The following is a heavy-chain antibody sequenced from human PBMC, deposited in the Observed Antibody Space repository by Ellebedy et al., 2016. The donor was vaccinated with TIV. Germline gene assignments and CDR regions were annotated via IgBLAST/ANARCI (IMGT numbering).Heavy chain of an antibody. D-gene: IGHD6-19*01. Sequence: GESLKISXAASGFTFSNAWMSWVRQAPGKGLEWVANIKQDGSEKYYVDSVKGRFTISRDNAKNSLYLQMNSLRTEDTAVYYCAKDRWRGSGWPSDFDYWGQGTLVTVSS. CDR3: AKDRWRGSGWPSDFDY. CDR1: GFTFSNAW. J-gene: IGHJ4*02. CDR2: IKQDGSEK. V-gene: IGHV3-7*01.